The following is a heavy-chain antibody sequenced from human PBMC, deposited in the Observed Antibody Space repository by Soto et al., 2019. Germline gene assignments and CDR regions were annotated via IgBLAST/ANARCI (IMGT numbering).Heavy chain of an antibody. D-gene: IGHD1-26*01. J-gene: IGHJ3*02. CDR2: VTPYKADT. CDR1: GYTLTNYG. V-gene: IGHV1-18*04. CDR3: AKDGPSNSGNLYAFDI. Sequence: QAQLVQSGAEVKKSGASVRVSCKASGYTLTNYGVTWVRQAPGQGLEWLGRVTPYKADTNSAQNLQGRVNMATDTSTNTAYLELRSLRSDDTAVYFCAKDGPSNSGNLYAFDIWGQGTMVTVSA.